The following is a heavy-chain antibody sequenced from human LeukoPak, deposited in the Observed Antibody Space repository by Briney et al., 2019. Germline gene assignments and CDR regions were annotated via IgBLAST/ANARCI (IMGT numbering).Heavy chain of an antibody. CDR2: FNPASGGT. CDR3: ARGLYYGGNQRAHDAFDI. CDR1: GYIFTDYY. J-gene: IGHJ3*02. V-gene: IGHV1-2*02. Sequence: WASVKVSCKASGYIFTDYYMHWLRQAPGQGLEWMGWFNPASGGTKYAQKFQGRVTMTRDTSINTAYMELSSLGLDDTAVYYCARGLYYGGNQRAHDAFDIWGQGTLVTVSS. D-gene: IGHD4-23*01.